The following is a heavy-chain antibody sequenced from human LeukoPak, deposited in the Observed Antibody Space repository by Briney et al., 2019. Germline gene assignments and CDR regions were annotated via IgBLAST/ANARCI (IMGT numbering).Heavy chain of an antibody. CDR1: GYTLSTYG. CDR2: IRYDGSNK. V-gene: IGHV3-30*02. Sequence: SGGSLRLSCAASGYTLSTYGMHWVRQAPGKGLEWVALIRYDGSNKYYADSVRGGFTISRDNSRNRLFLQMNSLRSEDRAVYYFGKRAYGDSDYWGQGTLVTVSS. CDR3: GKRAYGDSDY. J-gene: IGHJ4*02. D-gene: IGHD4-17*01.